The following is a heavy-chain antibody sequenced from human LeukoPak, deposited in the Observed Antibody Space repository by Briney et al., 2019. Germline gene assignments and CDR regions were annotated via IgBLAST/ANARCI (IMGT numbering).Heavy chain of an antibody. CDR3: ARHFYGSGTYYHFNY. D-gene: IGHD3-10*01. V-gene: IGHV1-18*01. CDR1: GYSFPSYG. J-gene: IGHJ4*02. CDR2: ISPYNDNT. Sequence: ASVKVSCKASGYSFPSYGISWVRQAPGQGPEWMGWISPYNDNTNYAQKLQGRATLTTDTSTSTAYMELRSLRSDDTAVYYCARHFYGSGTYYHFNYWGQGTLVTVSS.